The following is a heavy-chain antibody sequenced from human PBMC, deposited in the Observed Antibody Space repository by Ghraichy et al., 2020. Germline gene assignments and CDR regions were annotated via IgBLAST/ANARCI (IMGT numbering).Heavy chain of an antibody. J-gene: IGHJ6*03. CDR1: DGSISSSSYY. V-gene: IGHV4-39*01. CDR2: IYYSGST. CDR3: ARQTAYYYYMDV. Sequence: SETLSLTCTVSDGSISSSSYYWGWIRQPPGKGLEWIGSIYYSGSTYYNPSLKSRVTISVDTSKNQFSLKLSSVTAADTAVYYCARQTAYYYYMDVWGKGTTVTVSS.